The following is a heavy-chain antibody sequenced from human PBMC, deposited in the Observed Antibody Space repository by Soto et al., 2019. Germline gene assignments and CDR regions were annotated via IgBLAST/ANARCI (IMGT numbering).Heavy chain of an antibody. V-gene: IGHV4-59*01. CDR2: SYYSGST. J-gene: IGHJ4*02. CDR1: GASISSYY. CDR3: ARDQNGSPHFDY. Sequence: SETLSLTCTFSGASISSYYWSWIRQPPGKGLEWIGFSYYSGSTNYNPSLNSRVTMSVDTSKNQFSLKLTSVTAADTAVYYCARDQNGSPHFDYWGQGILVTVS. D-gene: IGHD1-26*01.